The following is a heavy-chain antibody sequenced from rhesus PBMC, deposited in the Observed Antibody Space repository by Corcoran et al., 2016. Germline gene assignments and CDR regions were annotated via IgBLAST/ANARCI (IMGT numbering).Heavy chain of an antibody. J-gene: IGHJ4*01. CDR2: VKTKADGGTA. V-gene: IGHV3-30*01. Sequence: EVQLVESGGGLVQPGGSLRLSCAASGFTFSNVWMNWVRQAPGKGLEWVARVKTKADGGTAEYAASGKGRFTISRDDSTNTLYLQMNSLKTEDTAVYYCTTVRGYFDYWGRGVLVTVSS. CDR3: TTVRGYFDY. CDR1: GFTFSNVW. D-gene: IGHD3-9*01.